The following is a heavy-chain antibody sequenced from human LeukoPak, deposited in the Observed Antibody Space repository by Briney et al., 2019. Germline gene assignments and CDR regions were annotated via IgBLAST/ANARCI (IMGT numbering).Heavy chain of an antibody. V-gene: IGHV3-74*01. CDR1: GFTFSHHW. J-gene: IGHJ5*02. CDR2: ISSDESST. Sequence: GGSLRLSCAASGFTFSHHWMHWVRQAPGKGLVWVSHISSDESSTTYADSVKGRFTISRDNRKNTLYLQMNSLRGEDTAMYYCTRNPDGRNWFDPWGQGTLVTASS. CDR3: TRNPDGRNWFDP. D-gene: IGHD1-14*01.